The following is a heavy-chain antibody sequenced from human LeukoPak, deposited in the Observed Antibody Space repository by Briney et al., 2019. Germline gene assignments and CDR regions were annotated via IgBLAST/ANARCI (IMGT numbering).Heavy chain of an antibody. CDR1: GFTFSSYS. CDR3: ARAATVVAP. J-gene: IGHJ3*01. V-gene: IGHV3-48*04. Sequence: PGGSLRLSCAASGFTFSSYSMNWVRQAPGKGLEWVSYISSSSGSIYYADSVKGRFTIFRDNAKNSLFLQMNSLRAEDTAIYYCARAATVVAPWGQGTLVTVSS. CDR2: ISSSSGSI. D-gene: IGHD4-23*01.